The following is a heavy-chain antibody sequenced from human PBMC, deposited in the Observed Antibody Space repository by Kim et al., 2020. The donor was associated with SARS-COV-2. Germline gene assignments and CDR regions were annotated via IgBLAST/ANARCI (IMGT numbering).Heavy chain of an antibody. Sequence: SETLSLTCTVSGGSISSGGYYWSWIRQHPGKGLEWIGYIYYSGSTYYNPSLKSRVTISVDTSKNQFSLKLSSVTAADTAVYYCARDAYLGDYYYGMDVWGQGTTVTVSS. D-gene: IGHD7-27*01. CDR3: ARDAYLGDYYYGMDV. J-gene: IGHJ6*02. V-gene: IGHV4-31*03. CDR1: GGSISSGGYY. CDR2: IYYSGST.